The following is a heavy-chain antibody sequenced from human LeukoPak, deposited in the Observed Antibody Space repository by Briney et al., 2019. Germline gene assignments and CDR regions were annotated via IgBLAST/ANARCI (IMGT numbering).Heavy chain of an antibody. V-gene: IGHV4-39*01. CDR3: ARRSIAVAGREGFDY. CDR1: GGSISSSSYY. J-gene: IGHJ4*02. Sequence: PSETLSLTCTVSGGSISSSSYYWGWIRQPPGKGLEWIGSIYYSGSTYYNPSLKSRVTISVDTSKNQFSLKLSSVTAADTAVYYCARRSIAVAGREGFDYWGQGTLVTVSS. CDR2: IYYSGST. D-gene: IGHD6-19*01.